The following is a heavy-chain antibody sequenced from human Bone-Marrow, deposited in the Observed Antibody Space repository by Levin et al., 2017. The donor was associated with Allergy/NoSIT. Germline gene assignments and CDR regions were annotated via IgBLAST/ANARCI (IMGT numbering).Heavy chain of an antibody. CDR1: GYTFTGYY. J-gene: IGHJ4*02. D-gene: IGHD3-16*02. Sequence: ASVKVSCKASGYTFTGYYMHWVRQAPGQGLEWMGWINPNSGGTNYAQKFQGRVTMTRDTSISTAYMELSRLRSDDTAVYYCARTLRFGGVIDHFDYWGQGTLVTVSS. V-gene: IGHV1-2*02. CDR2: INPNSGGT. CDR3: ARTLRFGGVIDHFDY.